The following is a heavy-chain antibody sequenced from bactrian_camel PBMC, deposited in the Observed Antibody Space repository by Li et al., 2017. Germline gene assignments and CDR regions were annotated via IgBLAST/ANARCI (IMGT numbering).Heavy chain of an antibody. CDR3: AASFYANARDKV. CDR1: GYTRDLPYC. CDR2: SYGETTT. D-gene: IGHD1*01. V-gene: IGHV3S59*01. Sequence: DVQLVESGGGSAQAGGSLKLSCVVSGYTRDLPYCMGWFRQAPGTEREVVAESYGETTTTYADSVKGRFTISRAYTPNTLYLQMNSLKPEDTAMYYCAASFYANARDKVWGQGTQVTVS. J-gene: IGHJ4*01.